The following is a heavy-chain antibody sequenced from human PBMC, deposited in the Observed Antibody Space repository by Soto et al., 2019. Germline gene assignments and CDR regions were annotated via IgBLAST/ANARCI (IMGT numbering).Heavy chain of an antibody. CDR2: ISGSGGSA. D-gene: IGHD6-19*01. V-gene: IGHV3-23*01. CDR1: GFTFSSYA. J-gene: IGHJ4*02. CDR3: AKDSYSSGWSTFDY. Sequence: ESGGGLVQPGGSLRLSCAASGFTFSSYAMSWVRQAPGKGLEWVSAISGSGGSAYYADSVKGRFTISRDNSKNTLYLQMNSLRGEDTAVYYCAKDSYSSGWSTFDYWGQGTLVTVSS.